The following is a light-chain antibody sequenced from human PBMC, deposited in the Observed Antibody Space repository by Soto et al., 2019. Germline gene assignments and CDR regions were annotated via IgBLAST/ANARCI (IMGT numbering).Light chain of an antibody. CDR1: QSISSW. CDR2: DAA. V-gene: IGKV1-5*01. J-gene: IGKJ1*01. Sequence: DIQMTQSPSTLSASVGDRVTITCRASQSISSWLAWYQHKPVKAPKLLIYDAASLESEVPSRFIGSGSGTEFTLTSSILQPDDFATYYCQQYNSYSRTFGQGTKVAIK. CDR3: QQYNSYSRT.